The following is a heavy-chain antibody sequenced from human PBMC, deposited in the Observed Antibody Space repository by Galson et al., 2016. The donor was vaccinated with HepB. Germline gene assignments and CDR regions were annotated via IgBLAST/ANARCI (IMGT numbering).Heavy chain of an antibody. V-gene: IGHV3-30*04. D-gene: IGHD3-10*01. Sequence: SLRLSCAASGFSFRNYAMPWVRQAPGKGLEWVSVISSDGSDKYYADSVKGRFTISRDNSKNTLYRHMNSLRGEDTAVYFCARGPGNYNRGREHYYGMDVWGQGTTVTDSS. CDR1: GFSFRNYA. J-gene: IGHJ6*02. CDR2: ISSDGSDK. CDR3: ARGPGNYNRGREHYYGMDV.